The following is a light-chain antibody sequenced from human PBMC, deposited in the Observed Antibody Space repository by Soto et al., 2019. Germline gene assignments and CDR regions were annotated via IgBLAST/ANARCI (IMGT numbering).Light chain of an antibody. Sequence: EIVLTQSPGTLSLSPGERATLSCRASQSVSSSYLAWYQQKPSQAPRLLIYGASSRATGIPDRFSGSWSGTDFTLTISRLEPEDFAVYYCQDYGSSRTFGQGTKVDIK. J-gene: IGKJ1*01. CDR1: QSVSSSY. V-gene: IGKV3-20*01. CDR3: QDYGSSRT. CDR2: GAS.